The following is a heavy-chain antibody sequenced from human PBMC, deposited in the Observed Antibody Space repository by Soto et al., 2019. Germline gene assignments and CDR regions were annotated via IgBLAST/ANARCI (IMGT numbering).Heavy chain of an antibody. Sequence: GGSLRLSCAASGFTFSSYAMSWVRQAPGKGLEWVSAISGSGGSTYYADSVKGRFTISRDNTKNTLYLQMNSLRAEDTAVYYCAKASNFAWLLRKVYWGQGTLVTVSS. CDR2: ISGSGGST. CDR3: AKASNFAWLLRKVY. CDR1: GFTFSSYA. D-gene: IGHD3-9*01. V-gene: IGHV3-23*01. J-gene: IGHJ4*02.